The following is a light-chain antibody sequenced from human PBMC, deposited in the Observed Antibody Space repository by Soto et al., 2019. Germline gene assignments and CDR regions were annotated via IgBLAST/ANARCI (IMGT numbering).Light chain of an antibody. CDR2: AAS. CDR3: QKYNSAPWT. CDR1: QGISNY. Sequence: IQMTQSPSSLSASVGDRVTITCRASQGISNYLVWYQQKPGKVPKLLIYAASTLQSGVPSRFSGSRSRTDFTLTISSLQPEDVATYYCQKYNSAPWTFGQGTKVDIK. V-gene: IGKV1-27*01. J-gene: IGKJ1*01.